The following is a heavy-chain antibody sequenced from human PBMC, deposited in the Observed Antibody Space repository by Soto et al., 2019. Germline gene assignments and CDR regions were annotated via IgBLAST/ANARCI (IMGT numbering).Heavy chain of an antibody. Sequence: QMTLKESGPTLVNPTQTLTLTCSFSGFSFSTSGVGVGWVRQPPGKALEWLALIYWSGDEHYRPSLKSRLTITKATSKNQVVLIMTDMDPVDTATYYCARGVATLPVFAFDVWGQGTTVTVSS. D-gene: IGHD6-6*01. CDR3: ARGVATLPVFAFDV. CDR1: GFSFSTSGVG. CDR2: IYWSGDE. V-gene: IGHV2-5*01. J-gene: IGHJ3*01.